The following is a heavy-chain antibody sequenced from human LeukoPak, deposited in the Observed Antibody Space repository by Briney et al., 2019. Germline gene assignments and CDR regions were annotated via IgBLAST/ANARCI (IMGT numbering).Heavy chain of an antibody. J-gene: IGHJ2*01. D-gene: IGHD3-3*01. CDR1: GFTFSSYA. CDR2: ISGSGDST. CDR3: AKAGPSPGVWYSDL. Sequence: GGSLRLSCAASGFTFSSYAMNWVRQAPGKGLEWFSSISGSGDSTYYADPVKGRFTISRDNSKNTLYLQMNSLRTDDTAVYYCAKAGPSPGVWYSDLWGRGTPVTVSS. V-gene: IGHV3-23*01.